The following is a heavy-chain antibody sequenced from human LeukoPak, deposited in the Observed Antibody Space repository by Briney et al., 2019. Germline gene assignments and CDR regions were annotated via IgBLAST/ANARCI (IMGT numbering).Heavy chain of an antibody. J-gene: IGHJ5*02. V-gene: IGHV1-24*01. CDR1: GYTLTELS. CDR3: ARGVVGATVVWFDP. Sequence: ASVKVSCKVSGYTLTELSMHWVRQAPGKGLEWMGGFGPEDGETIYAQKFQGRVTITADKSTSTAYMELSSLRSEDTAVYYCARGVVGATVVWFDPWGQGTLVTVSS. D-gene: IGHD1-26*01. CDR2: FGPEDGET.